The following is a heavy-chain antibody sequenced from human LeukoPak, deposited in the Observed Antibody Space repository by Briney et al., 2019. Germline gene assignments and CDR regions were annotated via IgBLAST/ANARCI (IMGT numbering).Heavy chain of an antibody. Sequence: HTGGSLRLSGAASGFTFSSYSMNWVPQAPGKGLEWISYISSSGSTINYADSVKGRFTISRDSAKNSLYLQMNSLRDEDTAVYYCARDRDSGDYTAAPGDYWGQGTLVTVSS. CDR2: ISSSGSTI. J-gene: IGHJ4*02. CDR1: GFTFSSYS. CDR3: ARDRDSGDYTAAPGDY. V-gene: IGHV3-48*02. D-gene: IGHD4-17*01.